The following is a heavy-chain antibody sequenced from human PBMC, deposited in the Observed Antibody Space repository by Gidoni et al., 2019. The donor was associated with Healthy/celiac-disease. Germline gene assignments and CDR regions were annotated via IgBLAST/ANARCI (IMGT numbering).Heavy chain of an antibody. CDR2: ISGSGGST. V-gene: IGHV3-23*01. J-gene: IGHJ2*01. Sequence: EVQMLESGGGLVQPGGSGRLFCAAWGFTCRSYAMSWVRQARGKGLEWVSAISGSGGSTYYADSVKGRFTISRDNSKNPLYLQMNSLRAEDTAVYYCAKAAWIQLWSDWYFDLWGRGTLVTVSS. D-gene: IGHD5-18*01. CDR3: AKAAWIQLWSDWYFDL. CDR1: GFTCRSYA.